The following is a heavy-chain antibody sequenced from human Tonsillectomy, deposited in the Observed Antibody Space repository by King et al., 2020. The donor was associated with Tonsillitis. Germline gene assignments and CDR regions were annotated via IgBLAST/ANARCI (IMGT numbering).Heavy chain of an antibody. D-gene: IGHD5-18*01. CDR3: ARRYTYGRGSWFDP. J-gene: IGHJ5*02. Sequence: QLQESGPRLVQPSETLSLICNVSGDSISSFYWSWIRQPAGKGLEWIGRIYTSGGTYYNPSLKSRVTMSLDTCKNQFSLKLISVTATDTALYYCARRYTYGRGSWFDPWGQGTLVTVSS. CDR1: GDSISSFY. V-gene: IGHV4-4*07. CDR2: IYTSGGT.